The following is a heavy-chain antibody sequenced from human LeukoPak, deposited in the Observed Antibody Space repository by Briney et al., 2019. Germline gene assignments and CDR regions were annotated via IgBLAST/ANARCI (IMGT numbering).Heavy chain of an antibody. Sequence: PSETLSLTCTVSGGSISSYYWSWIRQPPGKGLEWIGYIYYSGSTNYNPSLKSRVTISVDTSKNQFSLKLSPVTAADTAVYYCARLGYCSGGSCYRKYYYYGMDVWGQGTTVTVSS. CDR2: IYYSGST. J-gene: IGHJ6*02. D-gene: IGHD2-15*01. CDR1: GGSISSYY. CDR3: ARLGYCSGGSCYRKYYYYGMDV. V-gene: IGHV4-59*01.